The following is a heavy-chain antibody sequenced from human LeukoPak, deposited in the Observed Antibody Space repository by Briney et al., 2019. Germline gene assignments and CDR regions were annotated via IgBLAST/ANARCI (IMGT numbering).Heavy chain of an antibody. CDR2: IKQDGSEK. D-gene: IGHD2-2*01. V-gene: IGHV3-7*01. CDR1: GFTFSSYW. J-gene: IGHJ6*02. Sequence: PGGSLRLSCAASGFTFSSYWMSWVRQAPGKGLEWVANIKQDGSEKYYVDSVKGRFTISRDNAKNSLYLQMNSLRAEDTAVYYCAREGCSSTSCYYYYYGMDVWGQGTTVTVSS. CDR3: AREGCSSTSCYYYYYGMDV.